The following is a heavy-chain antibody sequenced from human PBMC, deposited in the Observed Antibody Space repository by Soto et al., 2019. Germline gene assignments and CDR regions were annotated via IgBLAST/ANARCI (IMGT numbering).Heavy chain of an antibody. D-gene: IGHD2-2*01. CDR2: IKSKTDGGTT. Sequence: GGSLRLSCAASGFTFSNAWINWVRQAPGKGLEWVGRIKSKTDGGTTDYAAPVKGRFTISRDASKNTVYLQMNSLKTEDTAVYHCTTPGYCSSTICYLFDYWGQGTLVTVSS. CDR1: GFTFSNAW. CDR3: TTPGYCSSTICYLFDY. V-gene: IGHV3-15*07. J-gene: IGHJ4*02.